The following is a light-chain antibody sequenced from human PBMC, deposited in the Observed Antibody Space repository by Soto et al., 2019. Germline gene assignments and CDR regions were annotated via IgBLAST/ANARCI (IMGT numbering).Light chain of an antibody. J-gene: IGLJ2*01. CDR1: SSDVGSYDH. CDR3: CSYTSSTTPL. V-gene: IGLV2-14*01. Sequence: QSALTQPASVSGSPGQSITISCSGTSSDVGSYDHVAWYQQFPGEAPKLVISEVSNRPSGVSNRFSGSKSGNTASLTISGLQAEDEADYYCCSYTSSTTPLFGGGTQLTVL. CDR2: EVS.